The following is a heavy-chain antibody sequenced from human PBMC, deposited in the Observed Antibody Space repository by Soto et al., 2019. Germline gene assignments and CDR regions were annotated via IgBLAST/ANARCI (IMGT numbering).Heavy chain of an antibody. CDR1: GGSISSGGYY. J-gene: IGHJ5*02. V-gene: IGHV4-31*03. CDR3: ARVYSGYDYRGWFDP. D-gene: IGHD5-12*01. Sequence: QVQLQESGPGLVKPSQTLSLTCTVSGGSISSGGYYWSWIRQHPGKGLEWIGYIYYSGITYNNPSLKSRVTISVDTSKNRFSLKLSSVTAADTAVYYCARVYSGYDYRGWFDPWGQGSLVTVSS. CDR2: IYYSGIT.